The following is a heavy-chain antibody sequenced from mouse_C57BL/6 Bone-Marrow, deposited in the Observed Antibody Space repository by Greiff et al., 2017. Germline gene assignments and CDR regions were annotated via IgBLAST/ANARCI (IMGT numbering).Heavy chain of an antibody. J-gene: IGHJ2*01. D-gene: IGHD1-1*01. Sequence: VQLQQPGAELVKPGASVKLSCKASGYTFTSYWMHWVKQRPGQGLEWIGMIHPNSGSTNYNEKFKSKATLTVDKSSSTAYMQLSSLTSEDSAVYYCARWDYYGSSYFDYWGQGTTRTVSS. V-gene: IGHV1-64*01. CDR3: ARWDYYGSSYFDY. CDR2: IHPNSGST. CDR1: GYTFTSYW.